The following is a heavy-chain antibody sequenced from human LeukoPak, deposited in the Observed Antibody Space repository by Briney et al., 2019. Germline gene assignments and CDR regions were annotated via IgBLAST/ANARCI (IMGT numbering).Heavy chain of an antibody. CDR2: IYSGGST. Sequence: PGGSLRLSCAASGFTFSSNYMSWVRQAPGKGLKWVSVIYSGGSTYYADSVKGRFTISRDNSKNTLYLQMNSLRADDTAVYYCARDPPVTGIDYWGQGTLVTVSS. CDR1: GFTFSSNY. V-gene: IGHV3-53*01. J-gene: IGHJ4*02. CDR3: ARDPPVTGIDY. D-gene: IGHD4-17*01.